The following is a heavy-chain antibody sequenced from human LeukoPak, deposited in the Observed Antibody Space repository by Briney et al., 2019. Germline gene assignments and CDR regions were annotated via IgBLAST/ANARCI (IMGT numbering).Heavy chain of an antibody. Sequence: GGSLRLSCAASGFTFSSCAMSWVRQAPGKGLEWVSAISGSGGSTYYADSVKGRFTISRDNSKNTLYLQMNSLRAEDTAVYYCAKLGDYYYYYGMDVWGQGTTVTVS. J-gene: IGHJ6*02. D-gene: IGHD3-16*01. CDR2: ISGSGGST. CDR3: AKLGDYYYYYGMDV. CDR1: GFTFSSCA. V-gene: IGHV3-23*01.